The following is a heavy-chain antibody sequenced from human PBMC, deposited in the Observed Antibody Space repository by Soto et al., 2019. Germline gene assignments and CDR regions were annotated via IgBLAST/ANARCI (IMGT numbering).Heavy chain of an antibody. D-gene: IGHD1-26*01. Sequence: SVKVSRKASGFTFTSSLVQWVRQARGQRLEWIGWIVVGSGNTNYAQKFQERVTITRDMSTSTAYMELSSLRSEDTAVYYCAADRGSYSNYWGQGTLVTVSS. J-gene: IGHJ4*02. CDR2: IVVGSGNT. V-gene: IGHV1-58*01. CDR1: GFTFTSSL. CDR3: AADRGSYSNY.